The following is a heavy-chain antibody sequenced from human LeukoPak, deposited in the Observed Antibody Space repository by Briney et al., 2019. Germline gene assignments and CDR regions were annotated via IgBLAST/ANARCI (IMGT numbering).Heavy chain of an antibody. D-gene: IGHD2-2*02. CDR1: GYTFTGYY. CDR2: INPNSGGT. J-gene: IGHJ5*02. V-gene: IGHV1-2*02. CDR3: ARAANLGYCSGTSCYKINNWFDP. Sequence: ASVKVSCKASGYTFTGYYMHWVRQAPGQGLEWMGWINPNSGGTNYAQKFQGRVTMTRDTSISTAYMELSRLRSDDTAVYYCARAANLGYCSGTSCYKINNWFDPWGQGTLVTVSS.